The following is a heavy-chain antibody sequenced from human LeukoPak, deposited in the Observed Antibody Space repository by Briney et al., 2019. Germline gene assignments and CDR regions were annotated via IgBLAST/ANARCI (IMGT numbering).Heavy chain of an antibody. V-gene: IGHV3-7*01. Sequence: PGGSLRLSCAASGFTFSSYWMSWVRQAPGKGLEWVANIKQDGSEKYYVDSVKGRFTISRDNAKNSLYLQMNSLSADDTAVYYCVRLFGGVTTFDYWGQGTLVTVSS. J-gene: IGHJ4*02. CDR2: IKQDGSEK. CDR1: GFTFSSYW. CDR3: VRLFGGVTTFDY. D-gene: IGHD4-17*01.